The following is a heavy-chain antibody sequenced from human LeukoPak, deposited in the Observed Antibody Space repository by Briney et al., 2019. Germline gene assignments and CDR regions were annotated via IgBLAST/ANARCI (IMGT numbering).Heavy chain of an antibody. Sequence: GGSLRLSCAASGFTFSSYGMHWVRQAPGKGLEWVANIKQDGSEKYYVDSVKGRFTISRDNSKNTLYLQMNSLRAEDTAVYYCAKCASRVVVAATDYWGQGTLVTVSS. CDR3: AKCASRVVVAATDY. J-gene: IGHJ4*02. D-gene: IGHD2-15*01. V-gene: IGHV3-7*03. CDR1: GFTFSSYG. CDR2: IKQDGSEK.